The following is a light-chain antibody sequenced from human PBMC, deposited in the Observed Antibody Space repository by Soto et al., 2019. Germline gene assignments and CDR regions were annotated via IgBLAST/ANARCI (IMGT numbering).Light chain of an antibody. CDR3: SSYTCSSLHV. CDR2: DVS. Sequence: QSALTQAASVSGSPGQSITISCTGTSSDVGGYNYVSWYQQHPGKAPKLMIYDVSNRPSGVSNRFSGSKSGNTASLTISGLQAEDEADYYCSSYTCSSLHVFGTGTKVTVL. CDR1: SSDVGGYNY. V-gene: IGLV2-14*03. J-gene: IGLJ1*01.